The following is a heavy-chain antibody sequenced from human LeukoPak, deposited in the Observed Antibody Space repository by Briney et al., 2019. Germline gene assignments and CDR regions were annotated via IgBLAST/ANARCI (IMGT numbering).Heavy chain of an antibody. D-gene: IGHD6-13*01. Sequence: GGSLRLSCAASGFTFSRYSMNWVRQAPGKGLEWVSYISGSSSTIYYADSVKGRFTISRDNAKNSLYLQMNSLRDENTAVYYCARGAGRGGYYFDYWGQGTLVSVSS. V-gene: IGHV3-48*02. CDR2: ISGSSSTI. CDR1: GFTFSRYS. J-gene: IGHJ4*02. CDR3: ARGAGRGGYYFDY.